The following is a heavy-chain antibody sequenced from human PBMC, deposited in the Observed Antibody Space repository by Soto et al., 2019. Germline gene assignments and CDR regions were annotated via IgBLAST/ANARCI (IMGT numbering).Heavy chain of an antibody. CDR2: INPGNGNT. Sequence: ASVKVSCKASGYTFTNYAMHWVRQAPGQRLEWMGWINPGNGNTKYSQNFQSRDTITRDTSASTAYMELSGLRSEDTAVYYCARGAPPDYWGLGTLVTVSS. CDR3: ARGAPPDY. CDR1: GYTFTNYA. D-gene: IGHD3-10*01. J-gene: IGHJ4*02. V-gene: IGHV1-3*01.